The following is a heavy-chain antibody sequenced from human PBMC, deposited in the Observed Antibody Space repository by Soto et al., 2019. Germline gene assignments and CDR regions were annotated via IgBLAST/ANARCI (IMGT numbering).Heavy chain of an antibody. CDR3: ARGAESPGYSSSWYALFDL. J-gene: IGHJ5*02. CDR1: GGTFSSYA. Sequence: GASVKVSCKASGGTFSSYAISWVRQAPGQGLEWMGGIIPIFGTANYAQKFQGRVTITADESTSTAYMELSSLRSEDTAVYYCARGAESPGYSSSWYALFDLCGQGTLVIVSS. V-gene: IGHV1-69*13. D-gene: IGHD6-13*01. CDR2: IIPIFGTA.